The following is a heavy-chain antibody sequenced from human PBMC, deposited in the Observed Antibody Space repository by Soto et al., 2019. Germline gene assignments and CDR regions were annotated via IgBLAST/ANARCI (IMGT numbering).Heavy chain of an antibody. CDR3: ATRGLGGNGAFDI. J-gene: IGHJ3*02. D-gene: IGHD2-15*01. CDR1: GYTFTSYG. CDR2: IIPIFGTA. Sequence: ASVKVSCKASGYTFTSYGISWVRQAPGQGLEWMGGIIPIFGTANYAQKFQGRVTITADESTSTAYMELSSLRSEDTAVYYCATRGLGGNGAFDIWGQGTMVTVSS. V-gene: IGHV1-69*13.